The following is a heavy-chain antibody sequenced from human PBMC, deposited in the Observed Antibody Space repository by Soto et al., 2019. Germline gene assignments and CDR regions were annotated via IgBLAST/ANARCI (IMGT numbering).Heavy chain of an antibody. Sequence: SVKVSCKASGDTFKNCVISWVRQAPGQGLEWMGGIIPLFGTTDFAQRFQGRLTITTDESTTTAYMELSRLRSEDTATYYCAAELGFGKLSVVWGQGTTVTVSS. CDR2: IIPLFGTT. D-gene: IGHD3-10*01. CDR1: GDTFKNCV. CDR3: AAELGFGKLSVV. J-gene: IGHJ6*02. V-gene: IGHV1-69*05.